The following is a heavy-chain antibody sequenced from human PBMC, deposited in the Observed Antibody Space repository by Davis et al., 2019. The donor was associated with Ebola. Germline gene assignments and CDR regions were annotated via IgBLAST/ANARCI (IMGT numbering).Heavy chain of an antibody. J-gene: IGHJ4*02. CDR1: GYTFTSYY. Sequence: ASVTVSCKASGYTFTSYYMHWVRQAPGQGLEWMGIINPSGGSTSYAQKFQGRVTLTRDTSTSTVSMDPSSLRSEDTAVYYCARASYGSGTYYTTVHFDYWGQGTLVPVSS. CDR3: ARASYGSGTYYTTVHFDY. CDR2: INPSGGST. V-gene: IGHV1-46*01. D-gene: IGHD3-10*01.